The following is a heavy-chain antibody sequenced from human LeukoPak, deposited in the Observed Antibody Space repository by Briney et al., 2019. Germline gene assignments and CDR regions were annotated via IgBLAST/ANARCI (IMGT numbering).Heavy chain of an antibody. CDR3: AKASTRSSTENDY. CDR2: ISGSGGST. V-gene: IGHV3-23*01. Sequence: AGGSLRLSCAASGFTFSSYAMSWVRQAPGKGLEWVSAISGSGGSTYYADSVKGRFTISRDNSKNTLYLQMNSLRAEDTAVYYCAKASTRSSTENDYWGQGTLVTVSS. D-gene: IGHD6-13*01. J-gene: IGHJ4*02. CDR1: GFTFSSYA.